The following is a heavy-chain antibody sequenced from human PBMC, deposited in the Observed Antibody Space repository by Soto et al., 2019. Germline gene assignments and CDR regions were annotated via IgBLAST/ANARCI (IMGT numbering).Heavy chain of an antibody. CDR2: IYYSGST. V-gene: IGHV4-59*12. J-gene: IGHJ3*02. CDR1: GGSISSYY. Sequence: SETLSLTCTVSGGSISSYYWSWIRQPPGKGLEWIGYIYYSGSTYYNPSLKSRVTISVDTSKNQFSLKLSSVTAADTAVYYCARDYYHDSSGYFDAFDIWGQGTMVPVSS. D-gene: IGHD3-22*01. CDR3: ARDYYHDSSGYFDAFDI.